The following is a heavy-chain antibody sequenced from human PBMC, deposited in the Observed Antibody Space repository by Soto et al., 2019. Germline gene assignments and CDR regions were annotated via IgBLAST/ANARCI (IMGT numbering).Heavy chain of an antibody. V-gene: IGHV4-30-2*01. D-gene: IGHD1-26*01. CDR2: IYHSGST. CDR1: GGSISSGGYS. CDR3: ASGRGLSRYFDY. Sequence: SETLSLTCAVSGGSISSGGYSWSWIRQPPGKGLEWIGYIYHSGSTYYNPSLKSRVTISVDRSKNQFSLKLRSVTAADTAVYYCASGRGLSRYFDYWGQGTLVTVSS. J-gene: IGHJ4*02.